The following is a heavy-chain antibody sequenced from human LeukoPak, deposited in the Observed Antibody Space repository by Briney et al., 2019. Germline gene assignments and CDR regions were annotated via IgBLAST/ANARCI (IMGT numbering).Heavy chain of an antibody. CDR2: ISFDGNNE. J-gene: IGHJ4*02. Sequence: GGSLRLSCAASGVTLSSYAMHWVRQAPGKGLEWVAVISFDGNNEYYADSVKGRFTISRDNSKNTLYLQMSTLRAEDTAVYYCARSDFRGYCSSSSCYTYFYWGQGTLVTVSS. D-gene: IGHD2-2*02. V-gene: IGHV3-30-3*01. CDR1: GVTLSSYA. CDR3: ARSDFRGYCSSSSCYTYFY.